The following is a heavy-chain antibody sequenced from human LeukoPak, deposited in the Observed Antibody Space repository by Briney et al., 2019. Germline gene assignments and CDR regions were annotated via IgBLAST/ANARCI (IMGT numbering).Heavy chain of an antibody. Sequence: GGPLRLSCAASGFTFSSYGMHWVRQAPGKGLEWVAVISYDGSNKYYADSVKGRFTISRDNSKNTLYLQMNSLRAEDTAVYYCAKATKSGYFDYWGQGTLVTVSS. CDR2: ISYDGSNK. CDR1: GFTFSSYG. V-gene: IGHV3-30*18. D-gene: IGHD2-15*01. CDR3: AKATKSGYFDY. J-gene: IGHJ4*02.